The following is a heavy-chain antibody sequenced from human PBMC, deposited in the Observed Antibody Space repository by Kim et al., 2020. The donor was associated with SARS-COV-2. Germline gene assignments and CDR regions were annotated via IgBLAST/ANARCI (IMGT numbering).Heavy chain of an antibody. Sequence: GGSLRLSCAASGFTFGEYAMHWVRQAPGKGLDWVSSISWNSGGIGYADSVKGRFTISRDNAKNSLSLQMNSLTIEDTALYFCVRGYTSGWYDFAFDVWGQGTIITVS. D-gene: IGHD6-19*01. V-gene: IGHV3-9*01. CDR1: GFTFGEYA. CDR3: VRGYTSGWYDFAFDV. J-gene: IGHJ3*01. CDR2: ISWNSGGI.